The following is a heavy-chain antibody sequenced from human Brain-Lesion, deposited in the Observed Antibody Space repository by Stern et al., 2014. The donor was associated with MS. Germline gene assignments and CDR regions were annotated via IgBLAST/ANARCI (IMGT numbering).Heavy chain of an antibody. CDR2: INRDGSTT. J-gene: IGHJ4*02. CDR3: TILSGPYDH. D-gene: IGHD3-10*01. V-gene: IGHV3-74*02. Sequence: VQLVESGGGLVQPGGSLRLSCAASGFTFSNSWMHWVRQAPGKGLVWVSRINRDGSTTTYADSVKGRFTISRDNAKNTLYLQMSSLRAEDTAVYYCTILSGPYDHWGQGNLVTGSS. CDR1: GFTFSNSW.